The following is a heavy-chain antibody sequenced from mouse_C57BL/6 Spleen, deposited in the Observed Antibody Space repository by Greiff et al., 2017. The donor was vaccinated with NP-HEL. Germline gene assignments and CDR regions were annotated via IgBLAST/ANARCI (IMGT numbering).Heavy chain of an antibody. V-gene: IGHV1-52*01. CDR1: GYTFTSYW. CDR2: IDPSDSET. J-gene: IGHJ2*01. CDR3: ARAMRGSPDY. Sequence: QVQLQQPGAELVRPGSSVKLSCKASGYTFTSYWMHWVKQRPIQGLEWIGNIDPSDSETHYNQKFKDKATLTVDKSSSTAYMQLSSLTSEDSAVYYCARAMRGSPDYWGQGTTLTVSS.